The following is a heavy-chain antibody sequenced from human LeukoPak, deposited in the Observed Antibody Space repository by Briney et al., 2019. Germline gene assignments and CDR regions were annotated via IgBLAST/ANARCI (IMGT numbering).Heavy chain of an antibody. CDR1: GFAFSSYA. V-gene: IGHV3-53*01. CDR3: AREGGRMAANFEDAFDI. CDR2: VYSGGST. Sequence: GGSLRLSCATSGFAFSSYAFYWIRQAPGKGLAWVSVVYSGGSTFYADSVKGRFTISRDNSKNTLYLQMNRMRTEDTAVYYCAREGGRMAANFEDAFDIWGQGTMVTVSS. D-gene: IGHD2-15*01. J-gene: IGHJ3*02.